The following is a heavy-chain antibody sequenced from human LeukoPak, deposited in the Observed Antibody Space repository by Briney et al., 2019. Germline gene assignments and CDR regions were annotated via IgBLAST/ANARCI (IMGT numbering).Heavy chain of an antibody. CDR2: IYPGDSDT. CDR3: ARTDVSRSSGHLSQYDAFDI. Sequence: KPGESLKISCKGSGYSFTSYWIGWVRQMPGKGLEWMGIIYPGDSDTRYSPSFQGQVTISADKSISTAYLQWSSLKASDTAMYYCARTDVSRSSGHLSQYDAFDIWGQGTMVTVSS. CDR1: GYSFTSYW. D-gene: IGHD6-19*01. J-gene: IGHJ3*02. V-gene: IGHV5-51*03.